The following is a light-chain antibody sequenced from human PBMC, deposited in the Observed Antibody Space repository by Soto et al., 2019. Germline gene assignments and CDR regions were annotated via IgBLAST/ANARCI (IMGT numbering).Light chain of an antibody. CDR1: QYVSSY. J-gene: IGKJ2*01. CDR2: DAS. CDR3: QQRTNWSYT. Sequence: EIVLTRSPATLSLSPGERATLSCRASQYVSSYLGWYQQKPGQPPRLLIYDASNRATGIPARFSGSGSGTDFPLTISSLEPEDFAVYYCQQRTNWSYTFGQGTKVEIK. V-gene: IGKV3-11*01.